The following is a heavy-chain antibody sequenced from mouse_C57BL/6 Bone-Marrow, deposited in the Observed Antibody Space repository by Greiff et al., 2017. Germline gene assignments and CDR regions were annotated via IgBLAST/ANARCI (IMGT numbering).Heavy chain of an antibody. CDR1: GYTFTSYW. CDR2: IDPSDSYT. D-gene: IGHD2-1*01. CDR3: ARYGRRYFDF. Sequence: VQLQQPGAELVKPGASVKLSCKASGYTFTSYWMQWVKQRPGQGLEWIGEIDPSDSYTNYNQKFKGKATLTVDTSSSTAYMQLSSLTSEDSAVYYCARYGRRYFDFWGTGTTVTVSS. J-gene: IGHJ1*03. V-gene: IGHV1-50*01.